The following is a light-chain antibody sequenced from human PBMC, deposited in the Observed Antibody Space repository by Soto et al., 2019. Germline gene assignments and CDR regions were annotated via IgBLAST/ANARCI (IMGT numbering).Light chain of an antibody. CDR1: QSISSY. CDR3: QQSYSTPRT. V-gene: IGKV1-39*01. CDR2: AAS. J-gene: IGKJ1*01. Sequence: DIQMTQSPSSLSASVGDRVTITCRASQSISSYLNWYQQKPGKAPKLLIYAASSLQSGDPSRFSGSGSGTDFTLTNSSLKPEDITTYYCQQSYSTPRTFGQGNNVEIK.